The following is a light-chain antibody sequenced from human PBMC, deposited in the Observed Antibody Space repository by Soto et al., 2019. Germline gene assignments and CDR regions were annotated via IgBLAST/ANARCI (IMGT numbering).Light chain of an antibody. J-gene: IGKJ2*01. CDR3: QQRGNWPLYT. CDR1: QSISSY. Sequence: EIMMTQSPATLSLSPGERATLSCRASQSISSYLAWYQQKPGQAPRLLIYDTSNRATGIPARFSGSGSGTDFTLTISSLEPEDFAVYYCQQRGNWPLYTFGQGTKLEIK. V-gene: IGKV3-11*01. CDR2: DTS.